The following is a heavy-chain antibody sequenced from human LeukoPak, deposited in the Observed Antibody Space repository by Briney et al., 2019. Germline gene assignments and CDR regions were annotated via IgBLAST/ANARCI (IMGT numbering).Heavy chain of an antibody. CDR2: IIPIFGTA. J-gene: IGHJ5*02. D-gene: IGHD2-15*01. CDR1: GGTFSSYA. CDR3: ARDCSGGSCYSHRDHNWFDP. V-gene: IGHV1-69*13. Sequence: GASVKVSCKASGGTFSSYAISWVRQAPGQGLEWMGGIIPIFGTANYAQKFQGRVTITADESTSTAYMELSSLRSEDTAVYYCARDCSGGSCYSHRDHNWFDPWGQGTLVTVSS.